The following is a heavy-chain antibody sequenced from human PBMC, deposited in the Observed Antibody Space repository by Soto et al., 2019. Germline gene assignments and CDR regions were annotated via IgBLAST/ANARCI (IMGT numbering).Heavy chain of an antibody. Sequence: PGESLKISCKGSGYSFTSYWIGWVRQMPGKGPEWMGIIYPGDSDTRYSPSFQGQVTISADKSISTAYLQWSGLKASDTAMYYCARHYPAAAGPEADAFDIWGQGTMVTVSS. CDR3: ARHYPAAAGPEADAFDI. J-gene: IGHJ3*02. D-gene: IGHD6-13*01. CDR1: GYSFTSYW. V-gene: IGHV5-51*01. CDR2: IYPGDSDT.